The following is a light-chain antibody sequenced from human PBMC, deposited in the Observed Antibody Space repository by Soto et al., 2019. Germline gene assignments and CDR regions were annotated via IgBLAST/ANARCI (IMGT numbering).Light chain of an antibody. CDR3: QQRSNWPRT. CDR1: QSVNTY. V-gene: IGKV3-11*01. CDR2: DTS. J-gene: IGKJ4*01. Sequence: EIVLTQSPATLSLSPGERATLSCRASQSVNTYLAWYQQKPGQAPRLLIYDTSNRATGIPARFSGSRSGTDFTLTISSLEPEDFAVYYCQQRSNWPRTFGGGTNVEIK.